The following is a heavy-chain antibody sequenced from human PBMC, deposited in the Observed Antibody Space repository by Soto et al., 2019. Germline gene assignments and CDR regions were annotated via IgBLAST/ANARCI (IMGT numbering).Heavy chain of an antibody. CDR3: ARDVRDYGDYSSIDDAFDI. J-gene: IGHJ3*02. D-gene: IGHD4-17*01. CDR1: GFTFSSYG. CDR2: IWYDGSNK. V-gene: IGHV3-33*01. Sequence: QVKLVESGGGVVQPGRSLRLSCAASGFTFSSYGMHWVRQAPGKGLEWVSVIWYDGSNKYYADSVKGRFTISRDNSKNTLYLQMNSLRAEDTAVYYCARDVRDYGDYSSIDDAFDIWGQGTMVTVSS.